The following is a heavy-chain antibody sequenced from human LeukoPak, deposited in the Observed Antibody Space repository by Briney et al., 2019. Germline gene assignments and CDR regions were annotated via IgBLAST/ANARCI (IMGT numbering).Heavy chain of an antibody. Sequence: PGGSLRLSCAASGFSVSDYWVTWVRQAPGKGLEWVANTKQDGSEKTYVDSVKGRFTISRDNAKNSLYLQMNSLRVEDTAMYYCVRDGGTDWYDPWGQGTLVTVFS. CDR3: VRDGGTDWYDP. J-gene: IGHJ5*02. CDR1: GFSVSDYW. V-gene: IGHV3-7*01. CDR2: TKQDGSEK. D-gene: IGHD3-16*01.